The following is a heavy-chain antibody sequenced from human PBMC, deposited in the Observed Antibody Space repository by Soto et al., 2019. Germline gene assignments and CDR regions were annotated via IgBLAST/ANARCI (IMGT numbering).Heavy chain of an antibody. CDR1: GDSILSGGYY. Sequence: QVQLQESGPGLVKPSETLSLKCSVSGDSILSGGYYWTWIRQHPGKGLEWIGYIYSIGTTFYNPSLTIRVSISVDVSQNLSPLTLPSATAADTAVYYCVRRQKIAPTVHWFFDLWGRGTLVTVSS. CDR2: IYSIGTT. V-gene: IGHV4-31*03. J-gene: IGHJ2*01. CDR3: VRRQKIAPTVHWFFDL. D-gene: IGHD2-21*01.